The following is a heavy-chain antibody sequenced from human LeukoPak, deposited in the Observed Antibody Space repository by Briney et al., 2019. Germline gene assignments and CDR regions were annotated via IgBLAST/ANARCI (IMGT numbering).Heavy chain of an antibody. V-gene: IGHV1-2*02. CDR1: GYTSTGYY. Sequence: ASVKVSCKASGYTSTGYYMHWVRQAPGQGLEWMGWINPNSGGTNYAQKFQGRVTMTRDTSISTAYMELSRLRSDDTAVYYCARDADYYDSSGYYAGYFDYWGQGTLVTVSS. D-gene: IGHD3-22*01. CDR2: INPNSGGT. CDR3: ARDADYYDSSGYYAGYFDY. J-gene: IGHJ4*02.